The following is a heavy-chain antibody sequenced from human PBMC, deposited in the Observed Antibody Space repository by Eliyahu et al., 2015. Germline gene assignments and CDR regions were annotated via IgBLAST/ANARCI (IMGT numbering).Heavy chain of an antibody. V-gene: IGHV3-23*01. CDR3: AKNFMDGKAYYDS. CDR1: XFXFNTYA. CDR2: ISGDGIWT. Sequence: EVHLLESGGGLAQPGESLRLSCAASXFXFNTYAMTWVRQAPGKGLEWVSAISGDGIWTYYSDSVKGRFSISRDNSKNTLYLQMNSLRAEDTAVYYCAKNFMDGKAYYDSWGQGTLVTVSS. D-gene: IGHD1-1*01. J-gene: IGHJ4*01.